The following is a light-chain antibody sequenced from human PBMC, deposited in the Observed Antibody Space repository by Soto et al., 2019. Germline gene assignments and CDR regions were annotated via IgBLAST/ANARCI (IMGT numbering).Light chain of an antibody. J-gene: IGKJ5*01. CDR3: QQRSNWPPT. CDR2: DAS. Sequence: EMVLTQSPATLSLSPGERATLSCRASQSVSSYLAWYQQKPGQAPRLLIYDASNRATGIPARFSGSGSGTDLTLTISSLEPEDFAVYYCQQRSNWPPTFGQGTRLEIK. CDR1: QSVSSY. V-gene: IGKV3-11*01.